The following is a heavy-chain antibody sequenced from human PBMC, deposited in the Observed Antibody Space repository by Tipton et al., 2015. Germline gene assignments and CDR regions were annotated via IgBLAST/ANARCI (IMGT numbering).Heavy chain of an antibody. Sequence: TLSLTCTVSGGSVSSGSYYWSWIRQPPGKGLEWIGYIYYSGSTNYNPSLKSRVTISVDTSKNQFSLKLSSVTAADTAVYYCARVDYGDYVHYFDYWGQGTLVTVSS. J-gene: IGHJ4*02. CDR2: IYYSGST. CDR3: ARVDYGDYVHYFDY. D-gene: IGHD4-17*01. V-gene: IGHV4-61*01. CDR1: GGSVSSGSYY.